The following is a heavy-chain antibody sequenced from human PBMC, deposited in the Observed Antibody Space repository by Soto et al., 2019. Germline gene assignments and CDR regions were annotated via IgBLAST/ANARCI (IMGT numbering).Heavy chain of an antibody. CDR1: GFTVSSNY. D-gene: IGHD2-15*01. J-gene: IGHJ4*02. CDR2: IYSGGST. CDR3: ARVDCSGGSCYSNSDPTGVFDY. Sequence: GGSLRLSCAASGFTVSSNYMSWVRQAPGKGLEWVSVIYSGGSTYYADSVKGRFTISRNNSKNTLYLQMNSLRAEDTAVYYCARVDCSGGSCYSNSDPTGVFDYWGQGTLVTVSS. V-gene: IGHV3-53*04.